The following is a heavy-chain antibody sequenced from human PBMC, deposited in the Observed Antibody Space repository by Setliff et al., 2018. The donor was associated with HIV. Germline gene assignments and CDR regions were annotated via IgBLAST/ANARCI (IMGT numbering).Heavy chain of an antibody. CDR2: IYTSGST. V-gene: IGHV4-61*02. D-gene: IGHD4-17*01. Sequence: SETLSLTCTVSGGSVGSGSYYWSWIRQPAGKGLEWIGRIYTSGSTNYNPSLKSRVTISVDTSKNQFSLKLSSVTAADTAVYYCARGERDYGQQDAFDIWGQGTMVTVSS. CDR1: GGSVGSGSYY. J-gene: IGHJ3*02. CDR3: ARGERDYGQQDAFDI.